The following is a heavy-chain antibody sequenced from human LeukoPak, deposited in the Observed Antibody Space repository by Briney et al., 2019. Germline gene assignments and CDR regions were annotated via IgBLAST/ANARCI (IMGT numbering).Heavy chain of an antibody. CDR1: GFTFSSYA. CDR2: ISYDGSDK. CDR3: AKESPADYYDSSSDAFDI. D-gene: IGHD3-22*01. Sequence: GGSLRLSCAASGFTFSSYAMYWVRQAPGKGLEGVAVISYDGSDKFYADSVKGRFTISRDNSKNTLYMQMNSLRAEDTAVYYCAKESPADYYDSSSDAFDIWGQGTMVTVSS. J-gene: IGHJ3*02. V-gene: IGHV3-30*04.